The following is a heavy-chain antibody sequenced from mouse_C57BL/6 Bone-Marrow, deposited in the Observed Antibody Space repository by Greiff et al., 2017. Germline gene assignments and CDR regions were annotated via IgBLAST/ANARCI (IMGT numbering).Heavy chain of an antibody. Sequence: EVKLVESGEGLVKPGGSLKLSCAASGFTFSSYAMSWVRQTPEKRLEWVAYISSGGDYIYYADTVKGRFTISRDNARNTLYLQMSSLKSEDTAMYYCTRDRYYYYRYFDVWGTGTTVTVSS. CDR2: ISSGGDYI. V-gene: IGHV5-9-1*02. D-gene: IGHD1-1*01. CDR3: TRDRYYYYRYFDV. J-gene: IGHJ1*03. CDR1: GFTFSSYA.